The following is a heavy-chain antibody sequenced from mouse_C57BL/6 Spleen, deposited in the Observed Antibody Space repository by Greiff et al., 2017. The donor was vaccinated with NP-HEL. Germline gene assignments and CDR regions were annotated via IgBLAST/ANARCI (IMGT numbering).Heavy chain of an antibody. J-gene: IGHJ4*01. D-gene: IGHD2-1*01. CDR1: GYTFTSYW. Sequence: QVQLQQPGAELVRPGSSVKLSCKASGYTFTSYWMDWVKQRPGQGLEWIGNIYPSDSETHYNQKFKDKATLTVDKSSSTAYMQLSSLTSEDSAVYYCARGYYGNYPYAMDYWGQGTSVTVSS. CDR2: IYPSDSET. CDR3: ARGYYGNYPYAMDY. V-gene: IGHV1-61*01.